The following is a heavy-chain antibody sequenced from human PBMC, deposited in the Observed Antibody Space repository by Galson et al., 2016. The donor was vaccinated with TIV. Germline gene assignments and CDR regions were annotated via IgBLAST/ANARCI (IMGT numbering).Heavy chain of an antibody. D-gene: IGHD6-19*01. V-gene: IGHV1-18*04. CDR1: GYTFSTYG. Sequence: SVKVSCKASGYTFSTYGFSWVRQAPGQGLEWLGWISSHNGDTNYAHNLQGRVSMTTDTSTTTAYMELRSLRSDDTAVYYCAREGAVASDYFDSWGQGTLVTVSS. CDR2: ISSHNGDT. J-gene: IGHJ4*02. CDR3: AREGAVASDYFDS.